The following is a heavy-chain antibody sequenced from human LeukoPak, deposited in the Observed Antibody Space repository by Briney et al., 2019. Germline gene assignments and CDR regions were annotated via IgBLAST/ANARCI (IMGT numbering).Heavy chain of an antibody. V-gene: IGHV1-18*01. Sequence: ASVKVSCKASGYTFTSYGTSWVRQAPGQGLEWMGWISAYNGNTNYAQKLQGRVTTTTDTSTSTAYMELRSLRSDDTAVYYCARWSGAKYDSSGYYSGGHWGQGTLVTVSS. D-gene: IGHD3-22*01. CDR1: GYTFTSYG. CDR2: ISAYNGNT. CDR3: ARWSGAKYDSSGYYSGGH. J-gene: IGHJ1*01.